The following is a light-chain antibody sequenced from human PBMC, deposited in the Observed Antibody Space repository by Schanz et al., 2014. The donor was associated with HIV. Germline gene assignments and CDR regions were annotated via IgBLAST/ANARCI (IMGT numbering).Light chain of an antibody. Sequence: QSVLTQPPSVSGAPGQRVTISCSGSSSNIGGSYDVHWYQHLPGTAPKLLIYGNDNHPSGVPDRFSGSQSGTSASLAISGLQTEDEGDYYCSSYTSTSALVIFGGGTKVTVL. V-gene: IGLV1-40*01. CDR2: GND. CDR1: SSNIGGSYD. CDR3: SSYTSTSALVI. J-gene: IGLJ2*01.